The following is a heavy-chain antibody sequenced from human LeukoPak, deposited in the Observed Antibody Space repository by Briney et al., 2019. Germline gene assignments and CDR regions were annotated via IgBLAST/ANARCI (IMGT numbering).Heavy chain of an antibody. Sequence: SETLSLTCTVSGGSISSYYWSRIRQPPGKGLEWIGYNYYSGSTNYNPSLKSRVTISVDTSKNQFSLKLSSVTAADTAVYYCARGGFDILTGYYFNYWGQGTLVTVSS. CDR1: GGSISSYY. CDR2: NYYSGST. J-gene: IGHJ4*02. D-gene: IGHD3-9*01. CDR3: ARGGFDILTGYYFNY. V-gene: IGHV4-59*01.